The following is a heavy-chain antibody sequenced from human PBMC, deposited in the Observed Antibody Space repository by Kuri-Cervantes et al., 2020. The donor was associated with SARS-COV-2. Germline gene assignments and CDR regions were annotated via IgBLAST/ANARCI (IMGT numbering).Heavy chain of an antibody. CDR3: ARVGPVVPAAMDWLDP. CDR2: ISAYNGNT. D-gene: IGHD2-2*01. Sequence: ASVKVSCKASGYTFTSYGISWVRQAPGQGLEWMGWISAYNGNTNYAQKLQGRVTMTTDTSTSTAYMELRSLRSDDTAVYYCARVGPVVPAAMDWLDPWGQGTLVTVSS. J-gene: IGHJ5*02. CDR1: GYTFTSYG. V-gene: IGHV1-18*01.